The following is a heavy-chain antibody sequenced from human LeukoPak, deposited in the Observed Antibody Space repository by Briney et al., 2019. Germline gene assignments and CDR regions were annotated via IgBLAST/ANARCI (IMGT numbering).Heavy chain of an antibody. D-gene: IGHD6-13*01. J-gene: IGHJ4*02. V-gene: IGHV3-30*18. Sequence: GGSLRLSCAASEFTFSTYGMHWVRQAPGKGLEWVAVISYYGSYKFYADSVKGRLTISRDNSKSTLYLQMNSLRAEDTAVYYCAKDRYSGLNTIDYWGQGTLVTVSS. CDR2: ISYYGSYK. CDR1: EFTFSTYG. CDR3: AKDRYSGLNTIDY.